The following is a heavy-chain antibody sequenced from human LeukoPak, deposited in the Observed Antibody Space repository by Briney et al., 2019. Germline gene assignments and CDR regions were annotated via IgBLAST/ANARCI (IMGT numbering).Heavy chain of an antibody. V-gene: IGHV4-31*03. CDR3: ARLGMAASYFYDSSGDKFDY. CDR1: GGSMSSGGYY. CDR2: IYYSGTV. D-gene: IGHD3-22*01. J-gene: IGHJ4*02. Sequence: SETLSLTCSVSGGSMSSGGYYWSWIRQHPGKGLEWMGHIYYSGTVYYNPSLRSRVSISVDTSKNQFSLRLSSVTVADTAVYYCARLGMAASYFYDSSGDKFDYRGQGTLVTVSS.